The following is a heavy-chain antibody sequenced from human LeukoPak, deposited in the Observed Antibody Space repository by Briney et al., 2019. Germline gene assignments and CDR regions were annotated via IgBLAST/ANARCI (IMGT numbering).Heavy chain of an antibody. V-gene: IGHV3-48*04. CDR2: ISSSGSTI. D-gene: IGHD3-3*01. J-gene: IGHJ6*02. Sequence: GGSLRLSCAASGFTFSSYAMSWVRQAPGKGLEWVSYISSSGSTIYYADSVKGRFTISRDNAKNSLYLQMNSLRAEDTAVYYCARDHYDFWSGYCVNTHAQYYYYYGMDVWGQGTTVTVSS. CDR1: GFTFSSYA. CDR3: ARDHYDFWSGYCVNTHAQYYYYYGMDV.